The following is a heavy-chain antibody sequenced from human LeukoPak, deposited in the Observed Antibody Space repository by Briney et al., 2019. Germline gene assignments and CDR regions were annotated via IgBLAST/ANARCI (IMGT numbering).Heavy chain of an antibody. Sequence: SETLSLTCAVYGGSFSGYYWSWIRQPPGKGLEWIGEINHSGSTNYNPSLKSRVTISVDTSKNQFSLKLSSVTAADTAVYYCARRPARQFGEPNFDYWGQGTLVTVSS. CDR2: INHSGST. J-gene: IGHJ4*02. D-gene: IGHD3-10*01. CDR1: GGSFSGYY. V-gene: IGHV4-34*01. CDR3: ARRPARQFGEPNFDY.